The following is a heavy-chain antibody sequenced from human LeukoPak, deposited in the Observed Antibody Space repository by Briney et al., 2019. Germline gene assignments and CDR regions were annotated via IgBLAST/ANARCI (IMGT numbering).Heavy chain of an antibody. V-gene: IGHV4-38-2*01. CDR3: ASQAILTWFDP. J-gene: IGHJ5*02. Sequence: SETLSLTCAVSGYSISSGYYLGWIRQPPGKGLEWIGSIYHSGSTSYNPSLKSRVTISVDTSKNQFSLKLSSVTAADTAVYYSASQAILTWFDPWGQGTLVPVSS. CDR2: IYHSGST. CDR1: GYSISSGYY. D-gene: IGHD2-21*01.